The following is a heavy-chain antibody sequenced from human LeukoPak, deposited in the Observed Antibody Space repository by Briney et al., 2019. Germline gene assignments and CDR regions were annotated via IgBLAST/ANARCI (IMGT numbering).Heavy chain of an antibody. J-gene: IGHJ4*02. D-gene: IGHD3-22*01. Sequence: RGSLRLSSAPSGFTPRHNYMSSVRDAPGEGLEWVSIIYNDGRSYYTDSVKGRFTISRDKAKNTVYLKMNSLRAEDTAVYYCARDRHYYDTSGDRSYFFDYWGQGTLVIVSS. CDR3: ARDRHYYDTSGDRSYFFDY. CDR1: GFTPRHNY. CDR2: IYNDGRS. V-gene: IGHV3-53*01.